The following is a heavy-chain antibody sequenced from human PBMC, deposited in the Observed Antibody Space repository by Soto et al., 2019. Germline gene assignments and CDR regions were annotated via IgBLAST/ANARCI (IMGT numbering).Heavy chain of an antibody. Sequence: NPSETLSLTCAVSGGSISSGGYYWSWIRQHPGKGLEWIGYIYYSGSTYYNPSLKSRVTISVDTSKNQFSLKLSSVTAADTAVYYCARDRSGHLDYWGQGTLVTVSS. CDR2: IYYSGST. CDR3: ARDRSGHLDY. CDR1: GGSISSGGYY. J-gene: IGHJ4*02. V-gene: IGHV4-31*11.